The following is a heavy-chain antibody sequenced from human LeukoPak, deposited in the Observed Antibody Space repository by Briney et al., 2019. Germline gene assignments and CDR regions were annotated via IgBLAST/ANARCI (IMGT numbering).Heavy chain of an antibody. CDR2: ISSSSSYI. J-gene: IGHJ4*02. D-gene: IGHD5-18*01. Sequence: GGSLRLSCAASGFTFSSYSMNWVRQAPGKRLEWVSSISSSSSYIYYADSVKGRFTISRDNAKNSLYLQMNSLRAEDTAVYYCARVDTAMVTEYYFDYWGQGTLVTVSS. V-gene: IGHV3-21*01. CDR3: ARVDTAMVTEYYFDY. CDR1: GFTFSSYS.